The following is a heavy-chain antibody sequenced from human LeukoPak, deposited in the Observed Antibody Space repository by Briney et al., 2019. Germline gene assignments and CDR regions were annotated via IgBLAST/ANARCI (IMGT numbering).Heavy chain of an antibody. V-gene: IGHV3-21*01. CDR1: GFTFSGYS. Sequence: GGSLRLSCAASGFTFSGYSMNWVRQAPGKGLEWVSSISSSSSYIYYADSVKGRFTISRDNAKNSLYLQMNSLRAEDTAVYYCASAAPTSYWFDPWGQGTLVTVSS. CDR2: ISSSSSYI. J-gene: IGHJ5*02. D-gene: IGHD2-2*01. CDR3: ASAAPTSYWFDP.